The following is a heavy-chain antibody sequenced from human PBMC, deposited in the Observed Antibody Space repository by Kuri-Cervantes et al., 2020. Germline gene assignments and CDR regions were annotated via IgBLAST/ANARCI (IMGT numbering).Heavy chain of an antibody. D-gene: IGHD3-22*01. Sequence: GESLKISCAASGFTFSSYWMNWVRQAPGKGLEWVSSISSSSSYIYYADSVKGRFTISRDNAKNSLYLQMNSLRAEDTAVYYCARGYYYDSSGYNNWFDPWGQGTLVTVSS. V-gene: IGHV3-21*03. CDR3: ARGYYYDSSGYNNWFDP. CDR2: ISSSSSYI. CDR1: GFTFSSYW. J-gene: IGHJ5*02.